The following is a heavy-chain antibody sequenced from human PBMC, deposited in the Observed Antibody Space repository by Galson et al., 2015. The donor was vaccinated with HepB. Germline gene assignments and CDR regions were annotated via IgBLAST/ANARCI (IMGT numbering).Heavy chain of an antibody. V-gene: IGHV3-21*01. CDR3: ASGYYDSSGYYWSGDAFDI. Sequence: SLRLSCAASGFTFSSYSMNWVRQAPGKGLEWVSSISSSSSYLYYADSVKGRFTISRDNAKNSLYLQMNSLRAEDTAVYYCASGYYDSSGYYWSGDAFDIWGQGTMVTVSS. J-gene: IGHJ3*02. CDR2: ISSSSSYL. D-gene: IGHD3-22*01. CDR1: GFTFSSYS.